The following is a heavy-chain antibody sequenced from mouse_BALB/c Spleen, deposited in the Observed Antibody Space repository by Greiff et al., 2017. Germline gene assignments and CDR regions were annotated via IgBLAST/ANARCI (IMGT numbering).Heavy chain of an antibody. V-gene: IGHV7-3*02. D-gene: IGHD2-14*01. J-gene: IGHJ2*01. CDR3: ARDGTFDY. Sequence: EVQRVESGGGLVQPGGSLRLSCATSGFTFTDYYMSWVRQPPGKALEWLGFIRNKANGYTTEYSASVKGRFTISRDNSQSILYLQMNTLRAEDSATYYCARDGTFDYWGQGTTLTVSS. CDR1: GFTFTDYY. CDR2: IRNKANGYTT.